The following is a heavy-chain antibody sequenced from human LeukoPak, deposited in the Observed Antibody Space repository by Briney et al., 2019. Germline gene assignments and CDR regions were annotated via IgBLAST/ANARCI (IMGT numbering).Heavy chain of an antibody. Sequence: GGSLRLSCAASGFTFSGSAMHWVRQASGKGLEWVGRIRSKANSYATAYAASVKGRFTISRDDSKNTAYLQMNSLKTEDTAVYYCTRQGGIAVAGGDYWGQGTLVTVSS. CDR3: TRQGGIAVAGGDY. CDR1: GFTFSGSA. CDR2: IRSKANSYAT. D-gene: IGHD6-19*01. V-gene: IGHV3-73*01. J-gene: IGHJ4*02.